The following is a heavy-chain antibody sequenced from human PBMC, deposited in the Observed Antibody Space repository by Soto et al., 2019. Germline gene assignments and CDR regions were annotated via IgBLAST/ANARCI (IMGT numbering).Heavy chain of an antibody. Sequence: EEKLVESGGTSVQPGGSLRLSCVASGFPFSGYWMSWVRQAPGKGPEWMANIKQDGSEKHYVGSVRGRFTISRDNAQNSLYLQMNALRVEDTAVYYCARGKGFVGVWGQGTLVTVSS. D-gene: IGHD3-16*01. CDR3: ARGKGFVGV. V-gene: IGHV3-7*01. J-gene: IGHJ4*02. CDR2: IKQDGSEK. CDR1: GFPFSGYW.